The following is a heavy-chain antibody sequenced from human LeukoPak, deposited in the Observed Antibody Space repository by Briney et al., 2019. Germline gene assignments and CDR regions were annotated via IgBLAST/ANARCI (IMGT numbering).Heavy chain of an antibody. V-gene: IGHV4-39*01. D-gene: IGHD3-3*01. CDR3: ARVLSGLDY. CDR1: AASITSSSYY. Sequence: SETLSLTCTVSAASITSSSYYCGWIRQPPGKGLEWIGSIYYSGSTDYNPSLKSRVTISVDTSKNQFSLKLSSVTAADTPVYYCARVLSGLDYWGQGTLVTVSS. CDR2: IYYSGST. J-gene: IGHJ4*02.